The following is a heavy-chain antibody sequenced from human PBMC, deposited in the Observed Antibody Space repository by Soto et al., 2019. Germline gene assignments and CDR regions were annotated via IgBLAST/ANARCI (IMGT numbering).Heavy chain of an antibody. CDR2: LIPIFGTA. J-gene: IGHJ4*02. V-gene: IGHV1-69*12. CDR3: SNHYCPIGD. Sequence: QVQLVQSGAEVKKPGSSVKVSCKASGGTFSSYAISWVRQAPGQGLEWMGGLIPIFGTANYAQQFQGRVSITAYGCMSTHYMHLCYLISEDTFMYYCSNHYCPIGDWGQGTLVTVST. CDR1: GGTFSSYA. D-gene: IGHD3-16*01.